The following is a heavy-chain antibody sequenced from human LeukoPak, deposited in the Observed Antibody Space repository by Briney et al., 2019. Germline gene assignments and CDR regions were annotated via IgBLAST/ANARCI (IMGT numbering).Heavy chain of an antibody. CDR3: ARDSSIAARPSVY. CDR2: INPNSGGT. Sequence: ASVKVSCKASGSTFTSYYMNWVRQAPGQGLEWMGRINPNSGGTNYAQKFQGRVTMTRDTSISTAYKELSRLRSDDTAVYYCARDSSIAARPSVYWGQGTLVTVSS. D-gene: IGHD6-6*01. J-gene: IGHJ4*02. V-gene: IGHV1-2*06. CDR1: GSTFTSYY.